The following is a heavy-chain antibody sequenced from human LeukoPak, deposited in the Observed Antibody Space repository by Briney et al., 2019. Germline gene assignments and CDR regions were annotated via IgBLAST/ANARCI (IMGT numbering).Heavy chain of an antibody. D-gene: IGHD6-13*01. CDR3: ARDIAGRGYFDY. V-gene: IGHV4-39*07. CDR2: IYYSGTT. J-gene: IGHJ4*02. Sequence: PSETLSLTCTVSGGSISSNYFSSNLFHWGWLRQPPGKGLEWIGSIYYSGTTYYNPSLKSRVTISVDTSKNQFSLKLTSVTAADTAVYYCARDIAGRGYFDYWGQGTLVTVSS. CDR1: GGSISSNYFSSNLFH.